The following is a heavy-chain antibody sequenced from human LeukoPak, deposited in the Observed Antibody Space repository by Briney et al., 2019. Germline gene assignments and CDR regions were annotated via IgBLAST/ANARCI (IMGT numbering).Heavy chain of an antibody. CDR1: GFTFGNYP. V-gene: IGHV3-64D*06. CDR3: VKEIAFYDY. CDR2: ISSEGGTT. Sequence: RPGGSLRLSCSASGFTFGNYPMHWVRQAPGKGLEYVSAISSEGGTTYYADSVKGRFTIARDNSRNTLYLQMSSLRVEDTAVYYCVKEIAFYDYWGQGALVTVSS. D-gene: IGHD2/OR15-2a*01. J-gene: IGHJ4*02.